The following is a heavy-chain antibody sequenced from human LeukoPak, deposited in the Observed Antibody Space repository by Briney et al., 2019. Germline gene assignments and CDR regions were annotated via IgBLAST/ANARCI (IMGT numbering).Heavy chain of an antibody. Sequence: PGGSLRLSCAASGFTFSSYSMNWVRQAPGKGLEWVSYISSSSSTIYYAVSVKGRFTISRDNAKNSLYLQMNSLRAEDTAVYYCARGNRWLVFYYYGMDVWGQGTTVTVSS. D-gene: IGHD6-19*01. CDR1: GFTFSSYS. CDR3: ARGNRWLVFYYYGMDV. J-gene: IGHJ6*02. CDR2: ISSSSSTI. V-gene: IGHV3-48*01.